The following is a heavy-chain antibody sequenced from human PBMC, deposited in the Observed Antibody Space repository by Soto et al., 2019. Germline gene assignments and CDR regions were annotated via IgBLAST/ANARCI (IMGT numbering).Heavy chain of an antibody. CDR3: AAGEASSRNLAPSYLVF. CDR2: IHYSGTT. V-gene: IGHV4-59*01. CDR1: GGSMRNYF. D-gene: IGHD6-13*01. Sequence: PSETLSLTCTVSGGSMRNYFWTWIRQPPGKGLEWIGYIHYSGTTSFFPSYNPSLRSRVTISEDTSKNQFSLKLLSVTTADTAVYFCAAGEASSRNLAPSYLVFWGPGTLVTVSS. J-gene: IGHJ4*02.